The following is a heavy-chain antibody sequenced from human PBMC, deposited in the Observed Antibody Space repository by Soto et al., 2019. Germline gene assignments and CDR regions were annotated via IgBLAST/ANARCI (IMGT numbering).Heavy chain of an antibody. V-gene: IGHV4-59*01. D-gene: IGHD3-10*01. Sequence: SETLSLTCTVSGGSINNNYWSWIRQPPGRGLEWIGYIFSNGRTNYNPSLESRVTISVDTSKNQLSLKMRSVTAADTAVYYCARGGDNSPWYYSLWGQGTLVTVS. CDR3: ARGGDNSPWYYSL. J-gene: IGHJ4*02. CDR1: GGSINNNY. CDR2: IFSNGRT.